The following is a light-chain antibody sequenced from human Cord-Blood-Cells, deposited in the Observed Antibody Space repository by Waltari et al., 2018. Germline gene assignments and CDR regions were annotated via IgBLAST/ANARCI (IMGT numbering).Light chain of an antibody. J-gene: IGKJ4*01. Sequence: AIQLTQSPSSLSASGGDRVAITCRASQGIRNDLGWYQQKPGKAPKLLIYAASSLQSGVPSRFSGSGSDTDFTLTISSLQPEDFATYYCLQDYNYPPTFGGGTKVEIK. CDR2: AAS. CDR3: LQDYNYPPT. CDR1: QGIRND. V-gene: IGKV1-6*01.